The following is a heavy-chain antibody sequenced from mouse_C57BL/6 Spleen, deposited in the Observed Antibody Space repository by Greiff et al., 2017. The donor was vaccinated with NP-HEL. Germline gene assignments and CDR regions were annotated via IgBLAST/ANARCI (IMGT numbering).Heavy chain of an antibody. D-gene: IGHD1-1*01. CDR1: GYTFTDYY. Sequence: VQLQQSGPELVKPGASVKISCKASGYTFTDYYMTWVKQSHGKSLEWIGDVNPNNGGPSYNQQFKGKATLTVDKSSSTAYMELRSLTSEDSAVDYCARSPIITTVVARLDYWGQGTTLTVAS. J-gene: IGHJ2*01. CDR3: ARSPIITTVVARLDY. V-gene: IGHV1-26*01. CDR2: VNPNNGGP.